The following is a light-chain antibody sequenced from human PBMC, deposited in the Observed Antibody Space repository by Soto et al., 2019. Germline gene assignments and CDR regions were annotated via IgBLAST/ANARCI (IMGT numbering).Light chain of an antibody. Sequence: QSVLTQPASVSGSPGQSITISCTGTSSDVGSYNPVSWYQQHPGKAPKLMIYEGSKRPSGVSNRFSGSKSGNTASLTISGLQAEDEADYYCCSYAGSSTYVFRTGTKVTVL. V-gene: IGLV2-23*01. CDR2: EGS. CDR3: CSYAGSSTYV. J-gene: IGLJ1*01. CDR1: SSDVGSYNP.